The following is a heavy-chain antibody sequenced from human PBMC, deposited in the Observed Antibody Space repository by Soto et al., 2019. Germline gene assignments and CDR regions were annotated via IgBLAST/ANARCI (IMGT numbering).Heavy chain of an antibody. CDR1: GGSFSGYY. CDR3: ASGPEIVGATTFDY. D-gene: IGHD1-26*01. CDR2: INHSGST. J-gene: IGHJ4*02. V-gene: IGHV4-34*01. Sequence: SETLSLTCAVYGGSFSGYYWSWIRQPPGKGLEWIGEINHSGSTNYNPSLKSRVTISVDTSKNQFSLKLSSVTAADTAVYYCASGPEIVGATTFDYWGQGTLVTVSS.